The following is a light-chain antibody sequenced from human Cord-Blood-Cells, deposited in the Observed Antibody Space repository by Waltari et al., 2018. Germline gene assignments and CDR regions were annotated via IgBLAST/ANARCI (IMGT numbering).Light chain of an antibody. V-gene: IGKV1-12*01. CDR2: AAS. CDR1: PGISSW. CDR3: QQANSFPFT. Sequence: DLQMTQSPSSVSASVGDRVTITCRASPGISSWLAWYQQKPGKAPKLLIYAASSLQSGVPSRFSGSGSGTEFTLTISSLQPEDFATYYCQQANSFPFTFGPGAKVDIK. J-gene: IGKJ3*01.